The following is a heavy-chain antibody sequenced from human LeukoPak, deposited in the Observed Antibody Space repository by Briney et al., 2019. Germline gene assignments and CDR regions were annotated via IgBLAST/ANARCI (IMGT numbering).Heavy chain of an antibody. J-gene: IGHJ4*02. D-gene: IGHD6-19*01. CDR3: AREISGWYDY. V-gene: IGHV4-39*07. CDR1: GGSISSSSYY. Sequence: SETLSLTCTVSGGSISSSSYYWGWIRQPPGKGLEWIGSIYYSGSTNYNPSLKSRVTISVDTSKNQFSLKLSSVTAADTAVYYCAREISGWYDYWGQGTLVTVSS. CDR2: IYYSGST.